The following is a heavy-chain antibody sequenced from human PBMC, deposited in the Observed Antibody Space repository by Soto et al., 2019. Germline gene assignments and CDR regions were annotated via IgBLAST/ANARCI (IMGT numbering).Heavy chain of an antibody. CDR2: INHSGST. J-gene: IGHJ4*02. CDR3: VRSQYYYDSSGYSPPNY. CDR1: GGSFSGYY. Sequence: PSETLSLTCAVYGGSFSGYYWSWIRQPPGKGLKWIGEINHSGSTNYNPSLNSLVSISVDTSKDWFSLKRSSVTAAYTAVYYCVRSQYYYDSSGYSPPNYWGQGTLVTVSS. D-gene: IGHD3-22*01. V-gene: IGHV4-34*01.